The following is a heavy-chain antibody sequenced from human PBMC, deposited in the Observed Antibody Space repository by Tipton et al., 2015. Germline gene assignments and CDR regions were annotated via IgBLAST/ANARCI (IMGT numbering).Heavy chain of an antibody. Sequence: TLSLTCTVSGGSVTSGSYYWSWIRQPPGKGLEWIGSFFHSGNTFHNPSLRSRVIISVDTSKNQFSLTVTSVTAADTAVYYCARSRYTVTPDSSGQGTLVTVSP. D-gene: IGHD4-17*01. CDR3: ARSRYTVTPDS. V-gene: IGHV4-39*07. J-gene: IGHJ4*02. CDR1: GGSVTSGSYY. CDR2: FFHSGNT.